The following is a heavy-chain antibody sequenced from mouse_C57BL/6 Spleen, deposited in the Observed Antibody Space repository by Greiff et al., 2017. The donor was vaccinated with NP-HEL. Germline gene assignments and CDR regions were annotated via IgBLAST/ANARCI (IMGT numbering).Heavy chain of an antibody. CDR2: IWSGGST. CDR1: GFSLTSYG. CDR3: ARGGTPGYFDY. Sequence: VQLQQSGPGLVQPSPSLSITCTVSGFSLTSYGVHWVRQSPGKGLEWLGVIWSGGSTDYNAALISRLCISKDNSKSQVFFKMNSLQADDTAIYYCARGGTPGYFDYWGQGTTLTVSS. V-gene: IGHV2-2*01. J-gene: IGHJ2*01. D-gene: IGHD3-3*01.